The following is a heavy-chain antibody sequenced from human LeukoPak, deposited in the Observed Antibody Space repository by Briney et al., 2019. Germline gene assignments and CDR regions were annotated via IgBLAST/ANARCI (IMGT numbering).Heavy chain of an antibody. J-gene: IGHJ4*02. V-gene: IGHV4-4*07. D-gene: IGHD6-6*01. CDR2: IYTSGST. CDR1: GDSIGHYS. Sequence: SETLSLTCSVSGDSIGHYSWSWIRQPAGKGLEWIGRIYTSGSTNYNPFLKSRVTISVDKSKNQFSLKLSSVTAADTAVYYCARVGSSSAGFDYWGQGSLVTVSS. CDR3: ARVGSSSAGFDY.